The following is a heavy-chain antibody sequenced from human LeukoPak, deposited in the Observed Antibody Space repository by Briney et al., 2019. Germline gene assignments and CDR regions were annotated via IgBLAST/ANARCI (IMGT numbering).Heavy chain of an antibody. CDR1: GGSISSGGYY. CDR2: IYYSGST. CDR3: ARVSGYSGYDWFDY. J-gene: IGHJ4*02. D-gene: IGHD5-12*01. V-gene: IGHV4-31*03. Sequence: PSETLSLTCTVSGGSISSGGYYWSWIRQHPGKGLEWIGYIYYSGSTYYNPSLKSRVTISVDTAKNQFSLKLSSVTAADTAVYYCARVSGYSGYDWFDYWGQGTLVTVSS.